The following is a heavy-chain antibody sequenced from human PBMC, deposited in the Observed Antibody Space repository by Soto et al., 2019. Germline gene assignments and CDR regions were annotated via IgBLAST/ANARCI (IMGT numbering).Heavy chain of an antibody. CDR1: GFTFNNAW. Sequence: GGSLRLSCAASGFTFNNAWMNWVRQAPGKGLEWVGRTKSRIDGETTDYAAPVQGRFTISRDDSKNTLYLQMNNLRTEDTAVYYCAKDFRGCSYGFDYWGQGTLVTVSS. CDR2: TKSRIDGETT. J-gene: IGHJ4*02. D-gene: IGHD5-18*01. CDR3: AKDFRGCSYGFDY. V-gene: IGHV3-15*01.